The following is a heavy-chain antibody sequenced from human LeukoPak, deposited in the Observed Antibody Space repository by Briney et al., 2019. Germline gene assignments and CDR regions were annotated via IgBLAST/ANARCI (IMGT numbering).Heavy chain of an antibody. CDR1: GYSISSIYY. Sequence: SETPSLTCEVSGYSISSIYYWGWIRQSPGKGLEWIATISNSGTTYYNLSLKSRVTISMDTSKNHFFLRLTSVTAADTAVYYCARVAGNNRQGADYWGRGILVTVSS. D-gene: IGHD1-14*01. CDR3: ARVAGNNRQGADY. V-gene: IGHV4-38-2*01. J-gene: IGHJ4*02. CDR2: ISNSGTT.